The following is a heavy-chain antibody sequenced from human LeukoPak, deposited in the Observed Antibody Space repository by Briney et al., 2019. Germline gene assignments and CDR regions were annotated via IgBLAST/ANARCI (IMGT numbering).Heavy chain of an antibody. CDR1: GGSISSYY. Sequence: AETLSLTCTVSGGSISSYYWSWIRQPPGKGLEWIGYIYYSGSTNYNPSLKSRVTISVDTSKNQFSLKLSSVTAADTAVYYCASLYSNDAFDIWGQGTMVTVSS. CDR2: IYYSGST. J-gene: IGHJ3*02. V-gene: IGHV4-59*01. D-gene: IGHD6-13*01. CDR3: ASLYSNDAFDI.